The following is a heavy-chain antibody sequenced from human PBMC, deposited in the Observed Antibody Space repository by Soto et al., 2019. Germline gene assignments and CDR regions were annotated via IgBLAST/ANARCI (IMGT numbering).Heavy chain of an antibody. CDR3: ARGGGGTYYYFDY. J-gene: IGHJ4*02. V-gene: IGHV4-61*01. CDR1: GGPISSSSYY. CDR2: IYYSGST. Sequence: QLQLQESGPGLVKPSETLSLTCTVSGGPISSSSYYWSWIRQPPGKGLEWIGYIYYSGSTNYNSSLKSRVTISVDTSKNQFSLNLSSVTAADTAVYYCARGGGGTYYYFDYWGQGTLVTVSS. D-gene: IGHD1-26*01.